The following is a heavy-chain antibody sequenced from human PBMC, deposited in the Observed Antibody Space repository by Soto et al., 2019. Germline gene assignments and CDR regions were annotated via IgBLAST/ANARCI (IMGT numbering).Heavy chain of an antibody. CDR1: GFNFNSYT. CDR3: ARDCSGGSCYPGMDV. V-gene: IGHV3-21*01. D-gene: IGHD2-15*01. Sequence: GGSLRLSCAASGFNFNSYTMNWVRQAPGKRLEWLSSISSSGYIFSTDSVRGRFTISRDNAKNSVYLQINSLRAEDTAVYFCARDCSGGSCYPGMDVWGQGTTVTVSS. CDR2: ISSSGYI. J-gene: IGHJ6*02.